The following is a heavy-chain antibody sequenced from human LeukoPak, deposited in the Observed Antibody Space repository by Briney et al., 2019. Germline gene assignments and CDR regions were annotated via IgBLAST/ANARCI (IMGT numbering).Heavy chain of an antibody. CDR2: MNPNSGNT. J-gene: IGHJ6*03. CDR3: ARNGFEVMAAAGKGAGYYMDV. V-gene: IGHV1-8*01. Sequence: GASVKVSCKASGYTFTSYDINWVRQATGQGLEWMGWMNPNSGNTGYAQKFQGRVTMTRNTSISTAYMELSSLRSEDTAVYYCARNGFEVMAAAGKGAGYYMDVWGKGTTVTVSS. CDR1: GYTFTSYD. D-gene: IGHD6-13*01.